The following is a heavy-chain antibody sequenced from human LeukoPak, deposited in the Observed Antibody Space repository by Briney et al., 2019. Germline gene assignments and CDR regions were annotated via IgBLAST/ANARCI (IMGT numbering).Heavy chain of an antibody. CDR3: ARTHYDFWSGYTHFDY. V-gene: IGHV1-2*02. CDR1: GYTFTGYY. D-gene: IGHD3-3*01. Sequence: ASVKVSCKASGYTFTGYYMHLVRQAPGQGLEWMGWINPNSGGTNYAQKFQGRVTMTRDTSISTAYMELSRLRSDDTAVYYCARTHYDFWSGYTHFDYWGQGTLVTVSS. J-gene: IGHJ4*02. CDR2: INPNSGGT.